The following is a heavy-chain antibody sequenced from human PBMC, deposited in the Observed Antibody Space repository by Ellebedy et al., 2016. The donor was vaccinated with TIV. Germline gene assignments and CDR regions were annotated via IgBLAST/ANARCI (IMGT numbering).Heavy chain of an antibody. V-gene: IGHV3-23*01. CDR3: AKSGVGYSGYEDYYYYMDV. J-gene: IGHJ6*03. CDR1: GFTFSSYA. D-gene: IGHD5-12*01. Sequence: GESLKISXAASGFTFSSYAMSWVRQAPGKGLEWVSAISGSGGSTYYADSVKGRFTISRDNSKNTLYLQMNSLRAEDTAVYYCAKSGVGYSGYEDYYYYMDVWGKGTTVTVSS. CDR2: ISGSGGST.